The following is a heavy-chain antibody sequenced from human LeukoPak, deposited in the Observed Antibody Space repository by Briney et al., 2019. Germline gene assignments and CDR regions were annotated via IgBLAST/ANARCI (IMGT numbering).Heavy chain of an antibody. Sequence: SETLSLTCAVSGGSISSGGYSWSWIRQPPGKGLEWIGYIYHSGSIYYNPSLKSRVTISVDRSKNQFSLKLSSVTAADTAVYYCASRSSGAPTGGMDVRGPGTPGTVSS. CDR2: IYHSGSI. J-gene: IGHJ6*02. CDR3: ASRSSGAPTGGMDV. V-gene: IGHV4-30-2*01. D-gene: IGHD6-19*01. CDR1: GGSISSGGYS.